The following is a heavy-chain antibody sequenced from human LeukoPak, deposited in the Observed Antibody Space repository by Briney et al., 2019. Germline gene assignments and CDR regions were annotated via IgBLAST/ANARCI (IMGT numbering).Heavy chain of an antibody. CDR3: ARIVATTYYFDY. D-gene: IGHD5-12*01. V-gene: IGHV4-59*08. Sequence: PSETLSLTCTVSGGSINSYYWSWIRQPPGKGLEWIGYIYYSGSTNYNPSLKSRVTISVDTSKNQFSLKLSSVTAADTAVYYCARIVATTYYFDYWGQGTLVTVSS. CDR1: GGSINSYY. CDR2: IYYSGST. J-gene: IGHJ4*02.